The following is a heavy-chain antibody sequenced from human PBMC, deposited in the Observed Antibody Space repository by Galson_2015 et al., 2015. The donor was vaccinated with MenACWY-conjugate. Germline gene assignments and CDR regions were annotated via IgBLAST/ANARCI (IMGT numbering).Heavy chain of an antibody. D-gene: IGHD6-6*01. Sequence: SLRLSCAASGFTFSDYYMSWIRQAPGKGLEWVSYISSSSSYTNYADSVKGRFTISRDNAKNSLYLQMNSLRAEDTAVYYCARDRGSAAQPWGHYYYYYYGMDVWGQGTTVTVSS. V-gene: IGHV3-11*06. J-gene: IGHJ6*02. CDR2: ISSSSSYT. CDR1: GFTFSDYY. CDR3: ARDRGSAAQPWGHYYYYYYGMDV.